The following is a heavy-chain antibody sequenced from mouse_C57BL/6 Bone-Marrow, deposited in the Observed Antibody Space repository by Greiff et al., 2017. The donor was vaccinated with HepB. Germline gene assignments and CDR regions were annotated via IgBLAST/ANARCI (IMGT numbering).Heavy chain of an antibody. J-gene: IGHJ4*01. D-gene: IGHD2-1*01. V-gene: IGHV2-2*01. CDR3: ARILYGNYSFYAMDY. CDR1: GFSLTSYG. CDR2: IWSGGST. Sequence: QVQLQQSGPGLVQPSQSLSITCTVSGFSLTSYGVHWVRQSPGKGLEWLGVIWSGGSTDYNAAFISRLSISKDNSKSQVFFKMNSLQADDTAIYYCARILYGNYSFYAMDYWGQGTSVTVSS.